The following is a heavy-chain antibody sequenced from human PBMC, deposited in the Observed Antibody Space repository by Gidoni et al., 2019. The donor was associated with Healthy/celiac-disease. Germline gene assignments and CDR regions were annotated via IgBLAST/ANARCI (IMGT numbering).Heavy chain of an antibody. J-gene: IGHJ6*02. V-gene: IGHV1-69*06. CDR2: IIPNFGTA. CDR3: ARVMDIVVVPAAINYYYGMDV. Sequence: QVQLVQSGAEVKKPGSSVKVSCKASGGTFSSYATSWGRQAPGQGLEWLGGIIPNFGTANYAQKFQGRVTITADKSTSTAYMELSSLRSEDTAVYYCARVMDIVVVPAAINYYYGMDVWGQGTTVTVSS. D-gene: IGHD2-2*03. CDR1: GGTFSSYA.